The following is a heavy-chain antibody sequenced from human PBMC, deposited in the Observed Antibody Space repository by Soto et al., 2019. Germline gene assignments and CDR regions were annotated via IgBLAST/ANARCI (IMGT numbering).Heavy chain of an antibody. Sequence: QVQLVQSGAEVKKPGASVKVSCKASGYTFTSYYMHWVRQAPGQGLEWMGIINPSGGSTSYAQKLQGRVTMTRDTSTGTVNMELSSLRSENTAVYYCARGDGLGWVDPLGQGTLVTVSS. CDR3: ARGDGLGWVDP. V-gene: IGHV1-46*04. CDR1: GYTFTSYY. J-gene: IGHJ5*02. D-gene: IGHD2-21*02. CDR2: INPSGGST.